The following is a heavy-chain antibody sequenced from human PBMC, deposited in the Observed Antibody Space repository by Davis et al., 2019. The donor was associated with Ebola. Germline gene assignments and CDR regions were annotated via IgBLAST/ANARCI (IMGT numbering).Heavy chain of an antibody. CDR1: GASISTSSYY. V-gene: IGHV4-39*01. J-gene: IGHJ5*02. CDR3: ARPHGAASYNWFDP. CDR2: IYYSGST. Sequence: SETLSLTCTVSGASISTSSYYWGWIRQPPGKGLEWIGSIYYSGSTYYNPSLKSRITISVDTSKNQFSLKLSSVAAADTAVYYCARPHGAASYNWFDPWGQGTLVTVSS. D-gene: IGHD2-15*01.